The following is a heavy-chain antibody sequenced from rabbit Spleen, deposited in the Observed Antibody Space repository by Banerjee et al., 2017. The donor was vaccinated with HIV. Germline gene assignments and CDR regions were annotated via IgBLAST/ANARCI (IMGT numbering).Heavy chain of an antibody. Sequence: QSLEESGGDLVKPGASLTLTCTASGVSFSGDSYMCWVRQAPGKGLEWIACIDTGSSDFTYFASWAKGRFTISKTSSTTVTLQMTSLTAADTATYFCARDTSSSFSSYGMDLWGPGTLVTVS. D-gene: IGHD1-1*01. CDR1: GVSFSGDSY. CDR2: IDTGSSDFT. CDR3: ARDTSSSFSSYGMDL. V-gene: IGHV1S40*01. J-gene: IGHJ6*01.